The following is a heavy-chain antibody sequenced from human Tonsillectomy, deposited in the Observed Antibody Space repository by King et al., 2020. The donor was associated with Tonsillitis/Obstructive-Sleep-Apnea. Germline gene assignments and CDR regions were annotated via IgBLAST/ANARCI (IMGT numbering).Heavy chain of an antibody. CDR2: ISGNSGTV. V-gene: IGHV3-9*01. CDR1: GFNFDDYA. J-gene: IGHJ3*02. D-gene: IGHD6-13*01. Sequence: EVQLVESGGGLVQPGRSLRLSCAASGFNFDDYAMYWVRQAPGKGLEWVSGISGNSGTVGYADSVRGRFTISRDNAKNSLYLQMNSLRAEDTALYYCAKDIFLHQQLPNHDAFDIWGQGTMVTVSS. CDR3: AKDIFLHQQLPNHDAFDI.